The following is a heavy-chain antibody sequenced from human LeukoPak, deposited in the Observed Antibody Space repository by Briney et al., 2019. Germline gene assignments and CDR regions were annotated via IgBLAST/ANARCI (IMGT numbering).Heavy chain of an antibody. CDR2: ISSSSSYI. CDR1: GFTFSSYS. Sequence: RGSLRLSCAASGFTFSSYSMNWVRQAPGKGLEWVSSISSSSSYIYYADSVKGRFTISRDNAKNSLYLQMNSLRAEDTAVYYCARDRWSSSWGDFDYWGQGTLVTVSS. V-gene: IGHV3-21*01. CDR3: ARDRWSSSWGDFDY. D-gene: IGHD6-13*01. J-gene: IGHJ4*02.